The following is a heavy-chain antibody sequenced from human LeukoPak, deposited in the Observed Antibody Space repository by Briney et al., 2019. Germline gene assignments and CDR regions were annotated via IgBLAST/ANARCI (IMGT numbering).Heavy chain of an antibody. D-gene: IGHD6-13*01. CDR1: GFTFSSYG. J-gene: IGHJ4*02. V-gene: IGHV3-30*03. CDR3: ARGYSSSWLGYFDY. Sequence: GGSLRLSCAASGFTFSSYGIHWVRQAPGKGLEWVAVVSSDGSIKYYADSVKGRFTISRDTSKNTVYLQMNSLGAEDTAFYYCARGYSSSWLGYFDYRGQGTLVTVSS. CDR2: VSSDGSIK.